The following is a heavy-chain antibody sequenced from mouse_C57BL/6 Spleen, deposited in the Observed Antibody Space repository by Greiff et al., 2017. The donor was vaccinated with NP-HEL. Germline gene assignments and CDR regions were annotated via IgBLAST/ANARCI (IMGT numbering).Heavy chain of an antibody. Sequence: QVQLKQSGPELVKPGASVKISCKASGYAFSSSWMNWVKQRPGKGLEWIGRIYPGDGDTNYNGKFKGKATLTADKSSSTAYMQLSSLTSEDSAVYFCARYDTGPYYYAMDYWGQGTSVTVSS. V-gene: IGHV1-82*01. CDR3: ARYDTGPYYYAMDY. J-gene: IGHJ4*01. D-gene: IGHD2-3*01. CDR1: GYAFSSSW. CDR2: IYPGDGDT.